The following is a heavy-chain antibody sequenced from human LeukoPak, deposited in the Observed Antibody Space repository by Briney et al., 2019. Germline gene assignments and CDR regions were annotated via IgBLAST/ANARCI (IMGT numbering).Heavy chain of an antibody. CDR2: IYHSGST. CDR3: ASDYSTGGY. Sequence: SETLSLTCTVSGYSISSGYYWGWIRQPPGKGLEWIGSIYHSGSTYYNPSLKSRVTISVDTSKNQFSLKLSSVTAADTAVYYCASDYSTGGYWGQGTLVTVSS. V-gene: IGHV4-38-2*02. CDR1: GYSISSGYY. D-gene: IGHD2-15*01. J-gene: IGHJ4*02.